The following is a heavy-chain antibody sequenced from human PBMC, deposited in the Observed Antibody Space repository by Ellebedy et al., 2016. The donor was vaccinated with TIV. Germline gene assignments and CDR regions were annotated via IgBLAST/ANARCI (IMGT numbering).Heavy chain of an antibody. CDR1: GYTFTNHW. CDR3: ARHPDSLLDY. CDR2: INPGDSDT. D-gene: IGHD2-15*01. Sequence: GESLKISCRGSGYTFTNHWIVWVRQMPGQGLEWMGVINPGDSDTRYSPSFQGQVVISVDKSISTAYLQWSSLKASDTAMYYCARHPDSLLDYWGQGTLVTVSS. V-gene: IGHV5-51*01. J-gene: IGHJ4*02.